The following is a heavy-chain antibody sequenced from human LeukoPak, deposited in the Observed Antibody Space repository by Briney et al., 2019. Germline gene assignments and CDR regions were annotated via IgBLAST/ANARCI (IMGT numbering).Heavy chain of an antibody. CDR2: MSGSGDHI. J-gene: IGHJ4*02. CDR1: GLTFSSQA. V-gene: IGHV3-23*01. D-gene: IGHD3-22*01. Sequence: GGSLRLSCAASGLTFSSQAMTWVRQAPGKGLEWVSAMSGSGDHIYYADSVKGRFTISRDNSKNTLYLQMNSLRAEDTAIYYCAKESVGYGSILGRGYYFDYWGQGTLVSVSS. CDR3: AKESVGYGSILGRGYYFDY.